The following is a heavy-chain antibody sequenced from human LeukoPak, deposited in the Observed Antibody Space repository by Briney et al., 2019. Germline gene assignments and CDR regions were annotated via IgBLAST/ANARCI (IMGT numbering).Heavy chain of an antibody. CDR1: GFTFSSYW. V-gene: IGHV3-7*01. D-gene: IGHD2-21*02. CDR2: IKQDGSEK. J-gene: IGHJ4*02. Sequence: HPGGSLRLSCAASGFTFSSYWMSWVRQAPGKGLEWVANIKQDGSEKYYVDSVKGRFTISRDNAKNSLYLQMNSLRAEDTAVYYCATDVSYCGGDCPLRNWGQGTLVTVSS. CDR3: ATDVSYCGGDCPLRN.